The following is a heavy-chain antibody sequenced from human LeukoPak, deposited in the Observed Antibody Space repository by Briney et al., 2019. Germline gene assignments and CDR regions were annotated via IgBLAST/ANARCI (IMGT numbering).Heavy chain of an antibody. D-gene: IGHD3-22*01. CDR3: AREFNYYDSSGAILGGFDP. Sequence: SETLSLTCAVSGASNSRNNWWSWVRPPPGKGLEWIGEIYHSGTTNYNPSLKSRVTISVDKSKNQFSLKLNSVTAADTAVYYCAREFNYYDSSGAILGGFDPWGQGTLVTVSS. CDR2: IYHSGTT. J-gene: IGHJ5*02. V-gene: IGHV4-4*02. CDR1: GASNSRNNW.